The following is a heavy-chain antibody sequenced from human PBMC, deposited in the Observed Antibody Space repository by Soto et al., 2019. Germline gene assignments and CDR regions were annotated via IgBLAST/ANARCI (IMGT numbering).Heavy chain of an antibody. CDR3: AKGGYDWEGGYFDY. D-gene: IGHD5-12*01. J-gene: IGHJ4*02. V-gene: IGHV3-9*01. CDR2: ISWNSGSI. Sequence: GGSLRLSCAASGFTFDDYAMHWVRQAPGKGLEWVSGISWNSGSIGYADSVKGRFTISRDNAKNSLYLQMNSLRAEDTALYYCAKGGYDWEGGYFDYWGQGTLVTVSS. CDR1: GFTFDDYA.